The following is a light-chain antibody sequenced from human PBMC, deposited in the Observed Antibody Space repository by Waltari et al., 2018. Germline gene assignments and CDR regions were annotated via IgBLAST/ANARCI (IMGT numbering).Light chain of an antibody. CDR3: LLSYSGARV. CDR1: PGAVTSGHY. J-gene: IGLJ3*02. V-gene: IGLV7-46*01. CDR2: DPS. Sequence: QAVVTQEPSLTVSPGGTVTLTCASSPGAVTSGHYPYWFQQKPGQAPRTLIYDPSNKHSWTPARFSGSLLGGKAALTLSGAQPEDEAEYYCLLSYSGARVFGGGTKLTVL.